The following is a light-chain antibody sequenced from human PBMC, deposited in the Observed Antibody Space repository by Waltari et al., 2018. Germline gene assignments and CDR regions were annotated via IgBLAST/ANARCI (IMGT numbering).Light chain of an antibody. V-gene: IGLV1-47*01. CDR1: SSNIGSNY. CDR2: RNN. Sequence: QSVLTQPPSASGTPGQRVTIYCSGSSSNIGSNYGHWYQQLPGTAPKLLIYRNNQRPSGVPDRFSGSKAGTSASLAVSGLRSEDEADYYFATWDDRLSGPGVFGGGTKLTVL. J-gene: IGLJ3*02. CDR3: ATWDDRLSGPGV.